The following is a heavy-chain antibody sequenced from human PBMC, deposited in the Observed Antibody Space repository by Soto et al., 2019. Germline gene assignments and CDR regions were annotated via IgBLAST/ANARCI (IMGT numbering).Heavy chain of an antibody. J-gene: IGHJ6*02. D-gene: IGHD3-22*01. Sequence: PGESLKISCKGSGYSFTSYWIGWVRQMPGKGLEWMGIIYPGDSDTRYSPSFQGQVTISADKSISTAYLQWSSLKASDTAMYYCARQGDSSGYPDPFYYYYGMDVWGQGTTVTVFS. CDR2: IYPGDSDT. CDR3: ARQGDSSGYPDPFYYYYGMDV. CDR1: GYSFTSYW. V-gene: IGHV5-51*01.